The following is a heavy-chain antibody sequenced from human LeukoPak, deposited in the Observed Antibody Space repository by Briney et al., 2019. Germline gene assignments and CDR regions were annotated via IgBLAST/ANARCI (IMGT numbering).Heavy chain of an antibody. CDR1: GGSISSSSYY. Sequence: SETLSLTCTVSGGSISSSSYYWGWIRQPPGKGLEWIGSIYYSGSTYYNPSLKSGVTISVDTSKNQFSLKLSSVTAADTAVYYCAREIKEQWLVRGGHFDYWGQGTLVTVSS. V-gene: IGHV4-39*07. CDR2: IYYSGST. CDR3: AREIKEQWLVRGGHFDY. J-gene: IGHJ4*02. D-gene: IGHD6-19*01.